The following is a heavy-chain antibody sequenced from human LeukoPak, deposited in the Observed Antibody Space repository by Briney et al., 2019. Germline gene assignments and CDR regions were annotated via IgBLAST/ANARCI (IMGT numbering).Heavy chain of an antibody. D-gene: IGHD3-16*02. J-gene: IGHJ5*02. V-gene: IGHV3-21*01. CDR1: GFTFSSYS. Sequence: GGSLRLSCAASGFTFSSYSMNWVRQAPGKGLEWVSSISGSSSYIYYADSVKGRFTISRDNAKNSLYLQMNSLRAEDTAVYYCASDGSYDYVWGSYRHNWFDPWGQGTLVTVSS. CDR3: ASDGSYDYVWGSYRHNWFDP. CDR2: ISGSSSYI.